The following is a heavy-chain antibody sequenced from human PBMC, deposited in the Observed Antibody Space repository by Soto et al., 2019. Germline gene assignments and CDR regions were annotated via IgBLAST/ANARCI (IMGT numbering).Heavy chain of an antibody. CDR1: GFTFSSYS. CDR2: ISSSSSYI. V-gene: IGHV3-21*01. J-gene: IGHJ6*02. D-gene: IGHD2-2*01. Sequence: PGGSLRLSCAASGFTFSSYSMNWVRQAPGKGLEWVSSISSSSSYIYYADSVKGRFTISRDNAKNSLYLQMNSLRAEDTAVYYCARGEGDIVVVPAAYWGQGTTVTVSS. CDR3: ARGEGDIVVVPAAY.